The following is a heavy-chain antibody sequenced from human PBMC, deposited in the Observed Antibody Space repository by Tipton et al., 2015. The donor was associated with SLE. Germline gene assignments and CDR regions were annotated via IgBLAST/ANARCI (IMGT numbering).Heavy chain of an antibody. CDR2: INVVNGNT. D-gene: IGHD2-21*01. J-gene: IGHJ4*02. Sequence: QLVQSGAEVKKPGASVKVSCKASGYTFSSFAMHWVRQAPGQGLEWMGWINVVNGNTKNSQRFQGRVTISRDTSASTVYMDLSGLRSEDTAVYYCARGRYCFESSGDFGDWGQGTLVTVS. V-gene: IGHV1-3*01. CDR3: ARGRYCFESSGDFGD. CDR1: GYTFSSFA.